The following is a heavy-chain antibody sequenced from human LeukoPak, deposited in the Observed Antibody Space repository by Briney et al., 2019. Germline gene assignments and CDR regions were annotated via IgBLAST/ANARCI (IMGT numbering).Heavy chain of an antibody. J-gene: IGHJ4*02. CDR2: IYYSGST. V-gene: IGHV4-30-4*01. CDR1: GGSISSGDYY. Sequence: SETLSLTCTVSGGSISSGDYYWSWIRQPPGKGLEWIGYIYYSGSTYYNPSLKSRVTISVDTSKNQFSLKLSSVTAADTAVYYCARREFGGDYVSSGYYDYWGQGTLVTVSS. D-gene: IGHD3-22*01. CDR3: ARREFGGDYVSSGYYDY.